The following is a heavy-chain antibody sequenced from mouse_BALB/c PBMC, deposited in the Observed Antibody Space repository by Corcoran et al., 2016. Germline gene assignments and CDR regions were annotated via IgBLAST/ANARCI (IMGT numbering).Heavy chain of an antibody. Sequence: QVQLQQSGAELMKPGASVKISCKATGYTFSSYWIEWVRQRPGHGLEWIGEILPGSGSTNYNEKFKGKATLPAATSSNTAYMQLSSLTSEDSAVDYCARPPYGSSYGDYWGQGTTLTVSS. CDR2: ILPGSGST. CDR3: ARPPYGSSYGDY. D-gene: IGHD1-1*01. V-gene: IGHV1-9*01. CDR1: GYTFSSYW. J-gene: IGHJ2*01.